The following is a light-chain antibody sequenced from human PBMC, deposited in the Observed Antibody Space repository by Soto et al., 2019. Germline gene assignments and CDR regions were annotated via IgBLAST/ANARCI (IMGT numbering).Light chain of an antibody. Sequence: QSVLTQPPSVSGSPGQSVTISCTGTSTGFVSYNRVSWYQQPPGTAPKLIIYEASNRPSGVPDRFSGSKSGNTASLTISGLQAADEADYYCSLYTSENTYVFGIGTKVTVL. V-gene: IGLV2-18*01. J-gene: IGLJ1*01. CDR1: STGFVSYNR. CDR2: EAS. CDR3: SLYTSENTYV.